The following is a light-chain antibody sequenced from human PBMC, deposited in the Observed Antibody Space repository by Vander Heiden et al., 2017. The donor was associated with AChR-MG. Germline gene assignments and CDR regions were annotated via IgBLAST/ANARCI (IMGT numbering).Light chain of an antibody. CDR1: SSNIGTGKD. V-gene: IGLV1-40*01. CDR2: VNN. CDR3: QSYDSSLSVI. J-gene: IGLJ1*01. Sequence: QSVLTPPPSVSGAPGQRVTISCTGSSSNIGTGKDVHWYQQLPGTAPKLLIDVNNNRPSGVPDRFSGSKSGTSASLAITGLQAEDEADYYCQSYDSSLSVIFGTGTKVTV.